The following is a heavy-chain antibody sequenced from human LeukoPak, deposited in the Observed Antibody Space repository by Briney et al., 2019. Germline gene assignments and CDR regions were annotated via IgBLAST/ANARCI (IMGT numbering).Heavy chain of an antibody. CDR1: GCSITSYY. J-gene: IGHJ4*02. D-gene: IGHD5-18*01. CDR2: IYTSGST. Sequence: SETLTLTCTVSGCSITSYYWSWIRQPAGKGLEWIGRIYTSGSTTYNPSLKSRVTMSVDTSKNQFSPKLSAVTAADRAVYYCERESSYGYSIDYWGQGTLVTVSS. CDR3: ERESSYGYSIDY. V-gene: IGHV4-4*07.